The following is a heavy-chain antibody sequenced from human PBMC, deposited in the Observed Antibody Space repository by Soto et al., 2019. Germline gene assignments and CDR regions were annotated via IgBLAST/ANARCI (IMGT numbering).Heavy chain of an antibody. CDR1: GGSISSGGYY. CDR2: IYYSGST. V-gene: IGHV4-31*03. Sequence: SETLSLTCTVSGGSISSGGYYWSWIRQHPGKGLEWIGYIYYSGSTYYNPSLKSRVTISVDTSKNQFSLKLSSVTAADTAVYYCARGTDDSERKFDYCGQGTLVTVSS. J-gene: IGHJ4*02. CDR3: ARGTDDSERKFDY. D-gene: IGHD3-3*01.